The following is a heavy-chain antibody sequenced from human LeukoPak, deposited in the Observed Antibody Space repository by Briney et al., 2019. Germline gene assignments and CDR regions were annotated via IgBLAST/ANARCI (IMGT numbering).Heavy chain of an antibody. CDR3: ARDARLVGATGY. CDR1: GYSISSGYY. Sequence: PSETLSLTCTVPGYSISSGYYWGWIRQPPGKGLEWIGSIHHSGSTYYNPSLKSRVTKSLDTSKNQFSLKLSSVTAADTAVYYCARDARLVGATGYWGQGTLVTVSS. J-gene: IGHJ4*02. V-gene: IGHV4-38-2*02. D-gene: IGHD1-26*01. CDR2: IHHSGST.